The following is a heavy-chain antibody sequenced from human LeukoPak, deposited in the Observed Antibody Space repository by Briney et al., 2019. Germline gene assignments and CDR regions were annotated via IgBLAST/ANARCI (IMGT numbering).Heavy chain of an antibody. CDR2: ISSSSSYI. Sequence: GGSLRLSCAASGFTFSSYIMNWVRQAPGKGLEWVSSISSSSSYIYYADSVKGRFTISRDNAKNSLYLQMNSLRAEDTAVYYCARAQVTAIDYWGQGTLSPSPQ. J-gene: IGHJ4*02. V-gene: IGHV3-21*01. CDR3: ARAQVTAIDY. CDR1: GFTFSSYI. D-gene: IGHD2-21*02.